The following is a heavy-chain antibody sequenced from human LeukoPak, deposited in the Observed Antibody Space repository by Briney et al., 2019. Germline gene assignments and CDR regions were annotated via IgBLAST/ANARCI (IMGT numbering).Heavy chain of an antibody. J-gene: IGHJ3*02. CDR3: ARDLRPFSGYDNLAFDI. D-gene: IGHD5-12*01. V-gene: IGHV3-9*01. CDR2: ISWNSGSI. Sequence: HPGRSLRLSCAASGFTFDDYAMPWVRQAPGKGLEWVSGISWNSGSIGYADSVKGRFTISRDNAKSSLYLQMNSLRAEDTAVYYCARDLRPFSGYDNLAFDIWGQGTMVTVSS. CDR1: GFTFDDYA.